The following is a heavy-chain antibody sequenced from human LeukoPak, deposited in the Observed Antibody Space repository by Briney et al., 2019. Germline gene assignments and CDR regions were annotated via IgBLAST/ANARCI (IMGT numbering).Heavy chain of an antibody. V-gene: IGHV1-18*01. CDR3: ARASESGWREFDY. J-gene: IGHJ4*02. CDR1: AYTFTSYG. D-gene: IGHD6-19*01. CDR2: ISAYNGNT. Sequence: GASVKVSCKASAYTFTSYGISWVRQAPGQGLEWMGWISAYNGNTNYAQKFQGRVTMTTDTSTSTAYMELRSLRSDDTAVYYCARASESGWREFDYWGQGALVAVSS.